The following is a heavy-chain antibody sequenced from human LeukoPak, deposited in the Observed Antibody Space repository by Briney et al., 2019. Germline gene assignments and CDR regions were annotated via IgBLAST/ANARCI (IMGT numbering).Heavy chain of an antibody. V-gene: IGHV4-39*07. CDR2: IYHSGST. D-gene: IGHD2-2*02. J-gene: IGHJ5*02. CDR3: ARESHCSSTSCYRGYNWFDP. CDR1: GGSVSSATYY. Sequence: SETLSLTCTVSGGSVSSATYYWGWIRQPPGKGLKWIGYIYHSGSTYYNPSLKSRVTISVDRSKNQFSLKLSSVTAADTAVYYCARESHCSSTSCYRGYNWFDPWGQGTLVTVSS.